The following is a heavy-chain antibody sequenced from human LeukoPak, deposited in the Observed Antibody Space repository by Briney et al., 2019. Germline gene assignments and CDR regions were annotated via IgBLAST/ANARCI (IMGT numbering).Heavy chain of an antibody. D-gene: IGHD6-13*01. V-gene: IGHV4-59*08. Sequence: SETRSLTCTVSGGSISSYYWSWIRQPPGKGLEWIGYIYYSGSTNYNPSLNSRVTISVDTSKNQFSLKLSSVIAADTAVYYCARLRRDSSSWTYYFDYWGHGTLVTVSS. CDR3: ARLRRDSSSWTYYFDY. J-gene: IGHJ4*01. CDR2: IYYSGST. CDR1: GGSISSYY.